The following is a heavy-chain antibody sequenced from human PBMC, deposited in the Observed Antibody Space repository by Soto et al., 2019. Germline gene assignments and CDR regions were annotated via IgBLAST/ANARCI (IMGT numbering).Heavy chain of an antibody. V-gene: IGHV1-18*01. J-gene: IGHJ4*02. Sequence: ASVRVSCKASGYTFTTYGIAWVRQAPGQGVEWMGWISAHNGNTNYAQKLQGRVTMTTDTSASTAYMELRSLRSDDTAVYYFARAISPAVAGPQFYYWGQGTRDTVSS. D-gene: IGHD6-19*01. CDR2: ISAHNGNT. CDR3: ARAISPAVAGPQFYY. CDR1: GYTFTTYG.